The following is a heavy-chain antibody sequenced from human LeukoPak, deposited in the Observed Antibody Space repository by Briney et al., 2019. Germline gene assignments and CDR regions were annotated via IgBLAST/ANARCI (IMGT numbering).Heavy chain of an antibody. Sequence: PSETLSLTCTVSGGSISSNSLYWSWIRQPPGKGLEWIGYIYYSGSTNYNPSLKSRVTISVDTSKNQFSLKLSSVTAADTAVYYCARRGGGRVGSGSYWYFDYWGQGTLVTVSS. V-gene: IGHV4-61*05. CDR3: ARRGGGRVGSGSYWYFDY. J-gene: IGHJ4*02. D-gene: IGHD3-10*01. CDR1: GGSISSNSLY. CDR2: IYYSGST.